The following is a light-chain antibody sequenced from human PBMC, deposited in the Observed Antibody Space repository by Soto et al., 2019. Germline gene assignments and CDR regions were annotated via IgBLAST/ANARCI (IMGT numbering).Light chain of an antibody. Sequence: DIQMTQSPSALSASVGDRVTISCRASQSIGSWLAWYQQKPEEAPKLLIFKASGLESGVPSRFSGSGSGTEFTLTITSLQPDDVATYYCQQYHTYPLTFGGWTKVEIK. CDR2: KAS. V-gene: IGKV1-5*03. CDR3: QQYHTYPLT. CDR1: QSIGSW. J-gene: IGKJ4*01.